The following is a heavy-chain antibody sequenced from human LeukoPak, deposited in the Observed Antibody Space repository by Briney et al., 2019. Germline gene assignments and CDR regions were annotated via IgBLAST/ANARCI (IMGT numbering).Heavy chain of an antibody. V-gene: IGHV3-33*01. D-gene: IGHD3-9*01. CDR1: GFTFSSYG. Sequence: GGSLRLSCAASGFTFSSYGMHWVRQAPGKGLEWVAVIWYDGSNKYYADSVKGRFTISRDNSKNTLYLQMNSLRAEDTAVYYCAREGGVEESYDILTGYPNYYYYMDVWGQGTLVTVS. CDR3: AREGGVEESYDILTGYPNYYYYMDV. CDR2: IWYDGSNK. J-gene: IGHJ6*03.